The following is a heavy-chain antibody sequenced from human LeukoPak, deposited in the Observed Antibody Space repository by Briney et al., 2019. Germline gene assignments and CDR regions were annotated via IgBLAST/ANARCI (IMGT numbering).Heavy chain of an antibody. CDR1: GFTFSSYW. Sequence: SGGSLRLSSAASGFTFSSYWMSWVRQAPGKGLEWVANIKQDGSEKYYVDSVKGRFTISRDNAKNSLYLQMNSLRAEDTAVYYCARDFNILLWFGESTYGMDVWGQGTTVTVSS. CDR3: ARDFNILLWFGESTYGMDV. D-gene: IGHD3-10*01. V-gene: IGHV3-7*01. J-gene: IGHJ6*02. CDR2: IKQDGSEK.